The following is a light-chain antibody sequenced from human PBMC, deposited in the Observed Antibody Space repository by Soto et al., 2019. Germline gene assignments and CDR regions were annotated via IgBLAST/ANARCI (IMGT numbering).Light chain of an antibody. Sequence: EIVLTQSPGTLSLSPGERATLSCRASQSVSGSYLAWYQQKPGQAPRLVIFGASTRDPGIPDRFTGSGSGTDLTVTISRLEPEDFAVYYCQQYDTLPWTFGQGTKVEIK. CDR1: QSVSGSY. CDR3: QQYDTLPWT. V-gene: IGKV3-20*01. J-gene: IGKJ1*01. CDR2: GAS.